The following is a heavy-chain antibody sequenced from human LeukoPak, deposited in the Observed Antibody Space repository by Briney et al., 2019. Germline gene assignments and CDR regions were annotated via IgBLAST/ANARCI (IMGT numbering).Heavy chain of an antibody. V-gene: IGHV3-48*01. CDR3: AREPPYDSSGYYGDY. CDR2: ISSSSSTI. D-gene: IGHD3-22*01. Sequence: GGSLRLSCAASGFTFSSYSMNWVRQAPGKGLEWVSYISSSSSTIYYADSVKDRFTISRDNAKNSLYLQMNSLRAEDTAVYYCAREPPYDSSGYYGDYWGQGTLVTVSS. CDR1: GFTFSSYS. J-gene: IGHJ4*02.